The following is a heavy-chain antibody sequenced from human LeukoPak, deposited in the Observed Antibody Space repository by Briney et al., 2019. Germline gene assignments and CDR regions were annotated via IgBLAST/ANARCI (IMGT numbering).Heavy chain of an antibody. J-gene: IGHJ4*02. D-gene: IGHD3-3*01. CDR2: ISISSDNI. CDR3: TRVSWRGEIF. Sequence: GGSLRLSCAASGFSFSSYSMNWVRQAPGKGPEWVSSISISSDNIYYADSVKGRFTISRDNAKNTLYLQMNSLRAEDTAVYYCTRVSWRGEIFWGQGTLVSVSS. CDR1: GFSFSSYS. V-gene: IGHV3-21*01.